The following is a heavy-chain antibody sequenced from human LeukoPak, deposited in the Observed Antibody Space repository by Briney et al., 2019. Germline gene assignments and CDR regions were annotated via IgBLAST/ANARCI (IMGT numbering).Heavy chain of an antibody. CDR1: GITFSDSA. V-gene: IGHV3-23*01. CDR3: VKGACSSGCSGNH. D-gene: IGHD6-19*01. J-gene: IGHJ5*02. Sequence: GGSLRLSCAAPGITFSDSAMYWVRQAPGKGLECVSAITDSYNTYYGDSVKGRFTISRDNSKKTLYLQMNSLRVDDTALYYCVKGACSSGCSGNHWGQGTRVIVSS. CDR2: ITDSYNT.